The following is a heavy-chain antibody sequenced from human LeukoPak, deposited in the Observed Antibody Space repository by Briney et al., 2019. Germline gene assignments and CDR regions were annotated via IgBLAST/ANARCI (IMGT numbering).Heavy chain of an antibody. J-gene: IGHJ4*02. Sequence: SETLSLTCAVYGGSFSGYYWSWIRQPPGKGLEWIGEINHSGSTNYNPSLKSRVTISVDTSRNQFSLKLSSVTAADTAVYYCARGGTPTYYDILTGGGAYFDYWGQGTLVTVSS. CDR3: ARGGTPTYYDILTGGGAYFDY. V-gene: IGHV4-34*01. CDR1: GGSFSGYY. D-gene: IGHD3-9*01. CDR2: INHSGST.